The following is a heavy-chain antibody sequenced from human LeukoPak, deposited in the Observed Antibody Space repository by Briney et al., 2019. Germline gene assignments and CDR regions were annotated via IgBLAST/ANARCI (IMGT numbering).Heavy chain of an antibody. CDR2: ITGSGGST. Sequence: GGSLRLSCAASGFTFSTYGMSWVRQAPGKGLEWVSAITGSGGSTDYADSVEGRFTISRDNSKNTLFLQVNSLRAEDTAVYYCAKGLYYYYMXVWGKGTTVTVSS. V-gene: IGHV3-23*01. J-gene: IGHJ6*03. D-gene: IGHD2-2*02. CDR1: GFTFSTYG. CDR3: AKGLYYYYMXV.